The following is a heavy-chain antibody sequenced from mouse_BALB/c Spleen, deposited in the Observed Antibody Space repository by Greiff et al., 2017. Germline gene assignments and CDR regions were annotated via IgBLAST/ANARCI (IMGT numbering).Heavy chain of an antibody. J-gene: IGHJ4*01. CDR2: IWAGGST. D-gene: IGHD2-10*02. Sequence: VMLVESGPGLVAPSQSLSITCTVSGFSLTSYGVHWVRQPPGKGLEWLGVIWAGGSTNYNSALMSRLSISKDNSKSQVFLKMNSLQTDDTAMYYCARDLYGNYYAMDYWGQGTSVTVSS. CDR1: GFSLTSYG. V-gene: IGHV2-9*02. CDR3: ARDLYGNYYAMDY.